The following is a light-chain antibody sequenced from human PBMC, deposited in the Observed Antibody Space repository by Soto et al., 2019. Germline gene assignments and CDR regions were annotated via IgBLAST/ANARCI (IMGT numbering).Light chain of an antibody. CDR2: AAS. V-gene: IGKV3-15*01. J-gene: IGKJ4*01. CDR3: QRYNNWPLT. CDR1: QSVRTN. Sequence: EVVVTQSPATLSVSLGGRATLSCRASQSVRTNLAWYQQKPGQAPRLLIYAASTRATGIPARFSGSGSGTEFTLTITSLQSEDFAVYYCQRYNNWPLTFGGGTKVESK.